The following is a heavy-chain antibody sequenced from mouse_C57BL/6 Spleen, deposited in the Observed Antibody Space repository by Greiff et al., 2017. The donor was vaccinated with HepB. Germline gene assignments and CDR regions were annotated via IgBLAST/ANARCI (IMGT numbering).Heavy chain of an antibody. D-gene: IGHD2-3*01. CDR2: INYDGSST. V-gene: IGHV5-16*01. CDR1: GFTFSDYY. J-gene: IGHJ3*01. Sequence: EVKVEESEGGLVQPGSSMKLSCTASGFTFSDYYMAWVRQVPEKGLEWVANINYDGSSTYYLDSLKSRFIISRDNAKNILYLQMSSLKSEDTATYYCARTYDGYYGWFAYWGQGTLVTVSA. CDR3: ARTYDGYYGWFAY.